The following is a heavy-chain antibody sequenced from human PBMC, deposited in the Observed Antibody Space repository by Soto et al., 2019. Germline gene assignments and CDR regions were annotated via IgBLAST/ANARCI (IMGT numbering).Heavy chain of an antibody. Sequence: QVQLVESGGGVVQPGRSLKLSCAASGFTLNDYGIHWVRQAPGKGLEWVAVISYDGSDKYYADSVKGRFTISRDNSKNTLYLQMNSLRTEDTAIYYCAKDLRKYSSRKYYYGMDVWGQGTTVTVAS. CDR3: AKDLRKYSSRKYYYGMDV. CDR2: ISYDGSDK. V-gene: IGHV3-30*18. CDR1: GFTLNDYG. D-gene: IGHD6-13*01. J-gene: IGHJ6*02.